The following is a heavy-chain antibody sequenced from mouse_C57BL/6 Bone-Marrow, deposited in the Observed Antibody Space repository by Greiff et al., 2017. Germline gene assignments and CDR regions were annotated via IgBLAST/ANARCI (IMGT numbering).Heavy chain of an antibody. Sequence: EVKLVESGGGLVKPGGSLKLSCAASGFTFSDYGMHWVRQAPEKGLDWVAYISSGSSTLYYDDTVKGRFTISRDNAKNTLFLQMTSLRSEDTAMYYCARPYYSNYVWFAYWGQGTLVTVSA. D-gene: IGHD2-5*01. CDR1: GFTFSDYG. V-gene: IGHV5-17*01. CDR2: ISSGSSTL. J-gene: IGHJ3*01. CDR3: ARPYYSNYVWFAY.